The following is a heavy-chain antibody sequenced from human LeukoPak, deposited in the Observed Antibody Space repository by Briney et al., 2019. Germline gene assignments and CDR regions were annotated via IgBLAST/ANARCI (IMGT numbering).Heavy chain of an antibody. D-gene: IGHD6-13*01. Sequence: GGSLRLSCAASGFTFSSYWMHWVRQAPGKGLVWVAVISYDGSNKYYADSVKGRFTISRDNSKNTLYLQMNSLRAEDTAVYYCAKDRAAGNPDYWGQGTLVTVSS. CDR2: ISYDGSNK. J-gene: IGHJ4*02. V-gene: IGHV3-30*18. CDR3: AKDRAAGNPDY. CDR1: GFTFSSYW.